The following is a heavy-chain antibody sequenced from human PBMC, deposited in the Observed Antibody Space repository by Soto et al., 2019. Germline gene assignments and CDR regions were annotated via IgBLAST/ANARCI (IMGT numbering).Heavy chain of an antibody. V-gene: IGHV3-7*01. J-gene: IGHJ4*02. CDR1: GFTFSSYW. D-gene: IGHD6-13*01. CDR3: ARDSLGQQQLVRLGGY. CDR2: IKQDGSEK. Sequence: EVQLVESGGGLVQPGGSLRLSCAASGFTFSSYWMSWVRQAPGKGLEWVANIKQDGSEKYYVDSVKGRFTISRDNAKNSLYLQMNSLRAEDTAVYYCARDSLGQQQLVRLGGYWGQGTLVTVSS.